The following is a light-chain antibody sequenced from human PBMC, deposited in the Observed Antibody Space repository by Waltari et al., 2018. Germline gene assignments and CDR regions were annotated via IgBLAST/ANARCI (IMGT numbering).Light chain of an antibody. J-gene: IGKJ3*01. Sequence: DIVLTQTPLSLSVTPGQPATISCTSSESLLHSDVKSYLYWYLQKAGQSPHLPIYELSSRFPGVPDRFSGSGFGTDFTLEISRVEADDVGVYYCMQGLNLPLTFGPGTKVDIK. CDR2: ELS. V-gene: IGKV2-29*03. CDR1: ESLLHSDVKSY. CDR3: MQGLNLPLT.